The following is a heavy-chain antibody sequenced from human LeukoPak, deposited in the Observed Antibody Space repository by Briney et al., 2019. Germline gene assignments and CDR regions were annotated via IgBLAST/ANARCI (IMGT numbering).Heavy chain of an antibody. D-gene: IGHD2-2*02. V-gene: IGHV4-61*01. CDR3: ARTGYCSSTSCYTASRSYYYYYMDV. CDR1: GGSISRGSNY. J-gene: IGHJ6*03. CDR2: IYYSGST. Sequence: SETLSLTCTVSGGSISRGSNYWSWIRQPPGKGLEWIGYIYYSGSTNYNPSLKSRVTISVDTSKNQFSLKLSSVTAADTAVYYCARTGYCSSTSCYTASRSYYYYYMDVWGKGTTVSVSS.